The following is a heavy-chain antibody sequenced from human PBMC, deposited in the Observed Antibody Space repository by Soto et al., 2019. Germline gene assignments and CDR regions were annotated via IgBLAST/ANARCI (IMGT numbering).Heavy chain of an antibody. CDR3: ASMIGDPVLSFDS. CDR1: GGSVSSGSYY. CDR2: IYYSGST. J-gene: IGHJ5*01. Sequence: SETLSLTCTVSGGSVSSGSYYWSWIRQPPGKGLEWIGYIYYSGSTNYNPSLKSRVTISVDTSKNQFSLKLSSVTAADTAVYYCASMIGDPVLSFDSWGQGTLVTVSS. D-gene: IGHD3-10*02. V-gene: IGHV4-61*01.